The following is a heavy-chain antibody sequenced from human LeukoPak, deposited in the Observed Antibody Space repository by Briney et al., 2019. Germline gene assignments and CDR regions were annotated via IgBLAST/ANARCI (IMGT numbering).Heavy chain of an antibody. J-gene: IGHJ4*02. CDR2: IYYSGST. CDR1: GGSFSGYY. Sequence: SETLSLTCAVYGGSFSGYYWSWIRQPPGKGLECLGYIYYSGSTNYNPSLKSRVTISVDTSKDQFSLKLNSVTAADTALYYCAREVKVGNTGYYFDYWGQGTLVTVSS. V-gene: IGHV4-59*01. D-gene: IGHD2/OR15-2a*01. CDR3: AREVKVGNTGYYFDY.